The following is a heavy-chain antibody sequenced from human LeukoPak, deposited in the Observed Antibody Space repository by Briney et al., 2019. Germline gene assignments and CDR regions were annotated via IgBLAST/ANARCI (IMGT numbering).Heavy chain of an antibody. Sequence: SVKVSCKASGGTFSSYAISWVRQAPGQGLEWMGGIIPIFGTANHAQKFQGRVTITADESTSTAYMELSSLRSEDTAVYYCARGGGSYREDAFDIWGQGTMVTVSS. CDR1: GGTFSSYA. CDR2: IIPIFGTA. V-gene: IGHV1-69*13. D-gene: IGHD1-26*01. CDR3: ARGGGSYREDAFDI. J-gene: IGHJ3*02.